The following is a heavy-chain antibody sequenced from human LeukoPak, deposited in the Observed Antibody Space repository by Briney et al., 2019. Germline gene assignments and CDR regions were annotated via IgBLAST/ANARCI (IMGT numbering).Heavy chain of an antibody. V-gene: IGHV3-30*14. CDR3: ARGGYGSGSYDYYFYGMDV. CDR1: GVTFRTFA. CDR2: ISYDGSNK. J-gene: IGHJ6*02. D-gene: IGHD3-10*01. Sequence: GGSLRLSCAASGVTFRTFAMHWVRQAPGKGLEGVAVISYDGSNKYWADSVQGRFTISRDNSKNTVYLQMNRLRPEDTAVYYCARGGYGSGSYDYYFYGMDVWGQGTTVTVSS.